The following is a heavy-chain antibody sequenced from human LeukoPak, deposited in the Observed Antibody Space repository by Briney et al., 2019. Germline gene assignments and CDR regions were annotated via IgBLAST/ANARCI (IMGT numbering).Heavy chain of an antibody. CDR1: GGSISSGGYY. V-gene: IGHV4-31*03. D-gene: IGHD3-22*01. CDR3: ARSVYYYDSSGYYPYYFDY. J-gene: IGHJ4*02. Sequence: SQTLSLTCTVSGGSISSGGYYWSWIRQHPGTGLEWLGYIYYSGSTYYNPSLKSRVTMSVDTSKNQFSLKLSSVTAADTAVYYCARSVYYYDSSGYYPYYFDYWGQGTLVTVSS. CDR2: IYYSGST.